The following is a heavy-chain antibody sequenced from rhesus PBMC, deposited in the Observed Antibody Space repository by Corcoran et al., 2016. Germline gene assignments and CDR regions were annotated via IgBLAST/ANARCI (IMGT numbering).Heavy chain of an antibody. V-gene: IGHV3-134*01. CDR1: GFTFDDYA. Sequence: DVQLVESGGGLVKPGGSLRLSCVASGFTFDDYAMNWVRQGAGEGLEWLSRISRNIVTTSYAGSCKGRFTVSRDNAKNSLFRQRDRLIAEDTAVYYCTRDGVNTGNSLEVWGRGVVVTVSS. CDR3: TRDGVNTGNSLEV. CDR2: ISRNIVTT. J-gene: IGHJ5-2*02. D-gene: IGHD4-23*01.